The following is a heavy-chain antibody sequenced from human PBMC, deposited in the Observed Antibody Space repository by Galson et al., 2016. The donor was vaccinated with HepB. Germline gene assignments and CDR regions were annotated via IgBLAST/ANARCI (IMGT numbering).Heavy chain of an antibody. CDR2: ISGSGASI. V-gene: IGHV3-23*01. J-gene: IGHJ6*02. D-gene: IGHD3-10*01. CDR1: GFTFNNYA. Sequence: SLRLSCAASGFTFNNYAMSWVRQAPGKGLTWISSISGSGASIYYAKSVRRRFTISRDNSKSTLYLQMESLRAEDKAVYYCAKGLGELLSPQYFGMDVWGPGTTVTVS. CDR3: AKGLGELLSPQYFGMDV.